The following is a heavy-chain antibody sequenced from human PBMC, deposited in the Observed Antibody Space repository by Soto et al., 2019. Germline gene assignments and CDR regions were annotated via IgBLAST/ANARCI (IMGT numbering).Heavy chain of an antibody. J-gene: IGHJ5*02. CDR2: IYYSGST. CDR3: ARTPRGGATGWFDP. CDR1: GYSISSSNW. V-gene: IGHV4-28*01. D-gene: IGHD1-26*01. Sequence: SETLSLTCAVSGYSISSSNWWGWIRQPPGKGLEWIGYIYYSGSTYYNPSLKSRVTMSVDTSKNQFSLKLSSVTAVDTAVYYCARTPRGGATGWFDPSGQGTLVIVSS.